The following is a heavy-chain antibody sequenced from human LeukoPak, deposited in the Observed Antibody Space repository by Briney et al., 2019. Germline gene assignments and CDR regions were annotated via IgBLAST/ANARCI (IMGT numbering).Heavy chain of an antibody. D-gene: IGHD3-3*01. CDR1: GASISSGNYY. J-gene: IGHJ5*02. CDR3: ARRNYDFWSGPNWFDP. V-gene: IGHV4-39*01. Sequence: PSETLSLTCAVSGASISSGNYYWGWIRQPPGKGLEWIGSIYYSGSTYYNPSLKSRVTISVDTSKNQFSLKLSSVTAADTAVYYCARRNYDFWSGPNWFDPWGQGTLVTVSS. CDR2: IYYSGST.